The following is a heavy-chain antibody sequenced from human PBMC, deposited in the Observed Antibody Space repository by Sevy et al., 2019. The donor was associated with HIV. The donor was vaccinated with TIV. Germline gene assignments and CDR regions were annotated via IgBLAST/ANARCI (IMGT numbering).Heavy chain of an antibody. Sequence: GGSLRLSCAASGFTFNTYGMHWVRQAPGKGLEWVAVISYHGRDKFYGDSVEGRFTISRDNSKKMPYLQMNSLRPEDTAVYYCAKDFTGYNGMDVWGQGTMVTVSS. D-gene: IGHD3-9*01. V-gene: IGHV3-30*18. CDR2: ISYHGRDK. CDR1: GFTFNTYG. J-gene: IGHJ6*02. CDR3: AKDFTGYNGMDV.